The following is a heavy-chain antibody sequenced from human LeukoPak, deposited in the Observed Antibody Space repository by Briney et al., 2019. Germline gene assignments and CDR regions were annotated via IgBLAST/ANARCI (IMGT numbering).Heavy chain of an antibody. CDR3: ARSLSEKYCSSTSCYVPVGAVFAVGV. J-gene: IGHJ6*04. CDR2: IIPIFGTA. D-gene: IGHD2-2*01. CDR1: GYTFTGYY. V-gene: IGHV1-69*06. Sequence: ASVKVSCKASGYTFTGYYMHWVRQAPGQGLEWMGGIIPIFGTANYAQKFQGRVTITADKSTSTAYMEQSSLRAEDTAVYYCARSLSEKYCSSTSCYVPVGAVFAVGVWGKGTTVTVSS.